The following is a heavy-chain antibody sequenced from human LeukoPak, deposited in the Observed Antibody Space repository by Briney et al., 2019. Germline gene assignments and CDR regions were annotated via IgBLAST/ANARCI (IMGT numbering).Heavy chain of an antibody. CDR2: ISGSGGST. Sequence: QPGGSLRLSCAASGFTFSSYAMSWVRQAPGKGLEWVSAISGSGGSTYYADSVKGRFTISRDNSKNTLYLQVNSLRAEDTALYYCAKDQTPYGSGSYSPIDYWGQGTLVTVSS. J-gene: IGHJ4*02. CDR1: GFTFSSYA. V-gene: IGHV3-23*01. D-gene: IGHD3-10*01. CDR3: AKDQTPYGSGSYSPIDY.